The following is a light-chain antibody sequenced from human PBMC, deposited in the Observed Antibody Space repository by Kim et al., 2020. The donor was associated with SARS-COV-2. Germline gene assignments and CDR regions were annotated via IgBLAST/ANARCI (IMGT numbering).Light chain of an antibody. CDR2: EVS. J-gene: IGLJ2*01. CDR3: SLYAGSNSVV. V-gene: IGLV2-8*01. CDR1: SSDVGSCNY. Sequence: QSVTISTTGTSSDVGSCNYVSWYQQHPGKAPKLVIYEVSKRPSGFPARFSGCKSGNTASLTVSGRQAEDEADYYCSLYAGSNSVVFGGGTKLTVL.